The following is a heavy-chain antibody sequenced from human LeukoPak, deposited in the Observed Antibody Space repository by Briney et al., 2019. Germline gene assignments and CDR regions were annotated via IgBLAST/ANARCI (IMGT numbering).Heavy chain of an antibody. D-gene: IGHD3-22*01. CDR1: GYTFTGYY. J-gene: IGHJ3*02. CDR2: MNPNSGGT. CDR3: SRDPPIYDSSGYFYVSPDAFDI. Sequence: APVKPSSKASGYTFTGYYMHWVRQAPGHGLEWRGGMNPNSGGTNHAQKFQGTVTMTTDTSTSTAYMELRSLRSDGTAVYYCSRDPPIYDSSGYFYVSPDAFDIWGQGTRVTVSS. V-gene: IGHV1-2*02.